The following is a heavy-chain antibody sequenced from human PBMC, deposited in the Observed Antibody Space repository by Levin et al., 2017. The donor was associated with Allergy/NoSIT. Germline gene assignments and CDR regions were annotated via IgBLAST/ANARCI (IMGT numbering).Heavy chain of an antibody. CDR3: ARGYSSSWYWGRFDY. J-gene: IGHJ4*02. Sequence: SETLSLTCTVSGGSISSYYWSWIRQPPGKGLEWIGYIYYSGSTNYNPSLKSRVTISVDTSKNQFSLRLSSVTAADTAVYYCARGYSSSWYWGRFDYWGRGTLVTVSS. D-gene: IGHD6-13*01. V-gene: IGHV4-59*01. CDR1: GGSISSYY. CDR2: IYYSGST.